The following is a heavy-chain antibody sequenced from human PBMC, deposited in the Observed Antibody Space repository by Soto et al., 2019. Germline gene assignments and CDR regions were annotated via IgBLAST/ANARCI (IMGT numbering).Heavy chain of an antibody. Sequence: PSETLSLTCTVSGGSISSSSYYWGWIRQPPGKGLEWIGSIYYSGSTYYSPSFQGQVTISADKSISTAYLQWSSLKASDTAMYYCARRPGTWMDVWGQGTTVTVSS. D-gene: IGHD6-13*01. CDR2: IYYSGST. J-gene: IGHJ6*02. V-gene: IGHV4-39*07. CDR3: ARRPGTWMDV. CDR1: GGSISSSSYY.